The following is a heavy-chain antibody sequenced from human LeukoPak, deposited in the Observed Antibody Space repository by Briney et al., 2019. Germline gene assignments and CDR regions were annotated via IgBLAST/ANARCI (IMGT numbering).Heavy chain of an antibody. V-gene: IGHV4-39*01. J-gene: IGHJ4*02. CDR3: ARQRTGYYKTFDY. Sequence: SETLSLTCTVSGGSISSSSYYWGWIRQPPGKGLEWIGSIYYSGSTYYNPSLKSRVTISVDTSKNQFSLKLSSVTAADTAVYYCARQRTGYYKTFDYWGQGTLVTVSS. D-gene: IGHD3-9*01. CDR1: GGSISSSSYY. CDR2: IYYSGST.